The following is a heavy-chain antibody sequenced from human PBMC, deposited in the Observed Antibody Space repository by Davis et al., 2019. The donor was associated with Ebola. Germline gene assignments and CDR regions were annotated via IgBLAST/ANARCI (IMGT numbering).Heavy chain of an antibody. CDR3: AKSQLFQRYYYYGMDV. CDR2: ISGSGTKT. D-gene: IGHD6-6*01. Sequence: PGGSLRLSCATSGFTFNNYAMSWVRQTPGKGLQWVSGISGSGTKTYYADSMKGRFTISRDNSKNTLYLQMNSLRAEDTAVYYCAKSQLFQRYYYYGMDVWGKGTTVTVSS. CDR1: GFTFNNYA. J-gene: IGHJ6*04. V-gene: IGHV3-23*01.